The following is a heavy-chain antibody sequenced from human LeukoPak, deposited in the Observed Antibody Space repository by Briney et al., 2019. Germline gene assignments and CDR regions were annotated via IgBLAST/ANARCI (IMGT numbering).Heavy chain of an antibody. CDR1: GGSISSYY. D-gene: IGHD7-27*01. J-gene: IGHJ3*02. Sequence: SETLSLTCTVSGGSISSYYWSWIRQPPGKGLEWIGYIYYSGSTNYNPSLKSRVTISVDTSKNQFSLKLSSVTAADTAVYYCASANWGRGNAFDIWGQGTMVTVSS. CDR2: IYYSGST. V-gene: IGHV4-59*01. CDR3: ASANWGRGNAFDI.